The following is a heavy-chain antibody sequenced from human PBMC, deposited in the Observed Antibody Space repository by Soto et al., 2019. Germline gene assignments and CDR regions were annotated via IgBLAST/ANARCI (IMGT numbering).Heavy chain of an antibody. J-gene: IGHJ6*03. CDR2: IYYSGST. CDR1: GGSISSYY. D-gene: IGHD5-18*01. CDR3: ASGYSVQRYYYNYYMDV. Sequence: SETLSLTCTVSGGSISSYYWSWIRQPPGKGLEWIGYIYYSGSTNYNPSLKSRVTISVDTSKNHFSLKLTSVTAADTAVYYCASGYSVQRYYYNYYMDVWGKGTTVTVSS. V-gene: IGHV4-59*08.